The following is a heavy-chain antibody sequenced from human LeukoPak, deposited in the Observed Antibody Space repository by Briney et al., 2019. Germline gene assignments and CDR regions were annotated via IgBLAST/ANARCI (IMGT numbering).Heavy chain of an antibody. CDR3: ARERGSGWYGQ. CDR2: IRAYNGNT. D-gene: IGHD6-19*01. V-gene: IGHV1-18*01. CDR1: GYTPTSNG. J-gene: IGHJ5*02. Sequence: ASVTVSCMPSGYTPTSNGTSWVRPGPEQGLEWKGWIRAYNGNTNYAQKLQGRVTMTTDTSTSPAYMGLGSLRSDDTALYYCARERGSGWYGQWGQGTVVSVSS.